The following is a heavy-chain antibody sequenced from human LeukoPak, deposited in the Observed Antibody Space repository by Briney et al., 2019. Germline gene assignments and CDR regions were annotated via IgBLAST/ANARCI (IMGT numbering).Heavy chain of an antibody. D-gene: IGHD5-18*01. J-gene: IGHJ3*02. CDR1: GGSFSGYY. CDR2: INHSGST. Sequence: SETLSLTCAVYGGSFSGYYWSWIRQPPGKGLEWIGEINHSGSTNYNPSLKSRVTISVDTSRNQFSLKLSSVTAADTAVYYCARARSSYGYGDAFDIWGQGTMVTVSS. V-gene: IGHV4-34*01. CDR3: ARARSSYGYGDAFDI.